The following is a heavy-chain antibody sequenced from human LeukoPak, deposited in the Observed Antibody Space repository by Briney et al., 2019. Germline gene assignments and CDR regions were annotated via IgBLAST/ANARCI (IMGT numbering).Heavy chain of an antibody. CDR3: ARGGMGIQLWPFDY. J-gene: IGHJ4*02. V-gene: IGHV1-46*02. D-gene: IGHD1-1*01. CDR2: INPSSGST. Sequence: ASVKVSCKASGYTFNNYYIHWLRQAPGQGLEWMGIINPSSGSTTYAQKFQGRVTMTRETSTSAVYVELSGLRSEDTAVYYCARGGMGIQLWPFDYWGQGTLVTVSS. CDR1: GYTFNNYY.